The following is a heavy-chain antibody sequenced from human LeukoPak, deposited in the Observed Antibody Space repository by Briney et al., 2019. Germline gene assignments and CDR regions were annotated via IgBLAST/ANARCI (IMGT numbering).Heavy chain of an antibody. V-gene: IGHV3-48*02. CDR3: ARDYDILTGYAYYYYGMDV. CDR2: IRSSSSTI. Sequence: PGGSLRLSCAASGFTFSRYSMNWVRQAPGKGLEWVSNIRSSSSTINYADSVKGRFTISRNNAKNSLYLQMNSLRDEDTAVYYCARDYDILTGYAYYYYGMDVWGQGTTVTVSS. D-gene: IGHD3-9*01. CDR1: GFTFSRYS. J-gene: IGHJ6*02.